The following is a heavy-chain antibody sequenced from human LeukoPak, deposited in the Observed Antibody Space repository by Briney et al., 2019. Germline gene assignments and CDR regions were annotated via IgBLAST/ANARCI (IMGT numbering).Heavy chain of an antibody. J-gene: IGHJ4*02. Sequence: SETLSLTCTVSGGSISRHYWSWIRQPAGKGLEWIGRIYSSGNTNYNPSLNSRVTMSVDTSKNQFSPKLTSVTAADTAVYYCARVLTAVAGPYYFDFWGQGTLVTVSS. CDR2: IYSSGNT. CDR3: ARVLTAVAGPYYFDF. V-gene: IGHV4-4*07. D-gene: IGHD6-19*01. CDR1: GGSISRHY.